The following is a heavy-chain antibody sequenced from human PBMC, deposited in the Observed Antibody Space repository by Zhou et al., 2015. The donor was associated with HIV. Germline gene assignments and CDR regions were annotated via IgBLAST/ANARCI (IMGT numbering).Heavy chain of an antibody. CDR1: GFTFSRYA. Sequence: EVQLVESGGGLVKPGGSLRLSCAGSGFTFSRYAMSWVRQAPGKGLEWVSGINWNSAARSYVDSVKGRFTISRDNGKKSVYLEMNSLTPDDTAIYYCARWETSSAGLDSWGQGALVTVSS. J-gene: IGHJ4*02. V-gene: IGHV3-20*04. CDR3: ARWETSSAGLDS. D-gene: IGHD3-10*01. CDR2: INWNSAAR.